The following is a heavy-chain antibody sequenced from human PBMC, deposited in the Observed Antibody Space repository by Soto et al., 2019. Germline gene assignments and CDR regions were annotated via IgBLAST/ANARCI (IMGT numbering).Heavy chain of an antibody. CDR3: AQDISSGWIKNWFDP. CDR2: IGAAGSST. D-gene: IGHD6-19*01. V-gene: IGHV3-23*01. Sequence: EEQLLESGGGLVQPGGSLRLSCAASGFIFSSYVMSWVRQAPGKGLEWVAVIGAAGSSTYYADYVKGRFTISRDNSRNTLYMQMTSLRAEDTAVYYCAQDISSGWIKNWFDPWGQGTLVTVSS. CDR1: GFIFSSYV. J-gene: IGHJ5*02.